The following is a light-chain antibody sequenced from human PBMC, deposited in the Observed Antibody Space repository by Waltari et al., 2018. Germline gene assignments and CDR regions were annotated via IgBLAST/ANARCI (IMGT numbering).Light chain of an antibody. Sequence: DIQMTQSPSSLSASVGDRVTITCRASQSITRYLNWYQQKPGKAPKLLIYTTSTLQSDIPSRFSGSGSGTDFSLTISSLEPEDFAVYYCLQRSLWPWTFGQGTKVAVK. CDR3: LQRSLWPWT. CDR1: QSITRY. V-gene: IGKV1-39*01. J-gene: IGKJ1*01. CDR2: TTS.